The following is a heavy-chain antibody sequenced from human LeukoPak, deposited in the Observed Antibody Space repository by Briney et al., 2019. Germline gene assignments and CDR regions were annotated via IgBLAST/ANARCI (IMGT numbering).Heavy chain of an antibody. J-gene: IGHJ4*02. D-gene: IGHD6-6*01. CDR2: IRYDGSNK. CDR3: AKGRREYSSSAGFFDY. Sequence: TGGSLRLSCAASGFTFSSYGMHWVRQAPGKGLEGVAFIRYDGSNKYYADSVKGRFTISRDNSKNTLYLQMNSLRAEDTAVYYCAKGRREYSSSAGFFDYWGQGTLVTVSS. V-gene: IGHV3-30*02. CDR1: GFTFSSYG.